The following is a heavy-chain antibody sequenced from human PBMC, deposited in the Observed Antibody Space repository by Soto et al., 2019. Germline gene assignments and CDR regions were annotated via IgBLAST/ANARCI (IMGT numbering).Heavy chain of an antibody. D-gene: IGHD6-6*01. J-gene: IGHJ4*02. Sequence: GGSLRLSCAASGFTFSSYAMSWVRQAPGKGLEWVSVISGSGGSTYYADSVKGRFTISRDNSKNTLYLQMNSLRAEDTAIYYCAKDRTGSSPGPDYWGQGPLVTVSS. CDR1: GFTFSSYA. CDR3: AKDRTGSSPGPDY. V-gene: IGHV3-23*01. CDR2: ISGSGGST.